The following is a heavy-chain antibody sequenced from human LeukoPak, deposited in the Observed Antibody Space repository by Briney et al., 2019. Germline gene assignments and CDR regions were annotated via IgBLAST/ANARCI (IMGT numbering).Heavy chain of an antibody. CDR3: AKDLGGKPYYYYGMDV. CDR1: GFTFSSYA. J-gene: IGHJ6*02. Sequence: GGSLRLSCAASGFTFSSYAMTWVRQAPGKGLEWVSAISGGGGGTFYADSVEGRFTISRDNSKNTLYLQMNSLSAEDTAVYYCAKDLGGKPYYYYGMDVWGQGTTVTVSS. V-gene: IGHV3-23*01. CDR2: ISGGGGGT.